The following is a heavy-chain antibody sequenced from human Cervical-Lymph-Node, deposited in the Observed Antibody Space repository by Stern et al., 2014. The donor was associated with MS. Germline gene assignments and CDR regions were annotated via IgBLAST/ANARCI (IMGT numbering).Heavy chain of an antibody. CDR3: ARLGRSCTSTSCYAFDY. V-gene: IGHV4-39*01. CDR1: GVSISSDTYD. Sequence: QLQLQESGPGLVKPSETLSLTCTVSGVSISSDTYDWGWIRQPPGKGLEWIGNIYFSGSTYSTPSLKRRVPISVDMSKKQISLKLSSVTAADTAVYYCARLGRSCTSTSCYAFDYWGQGTLVTVSS. J-gene: IGHJ4*02. D-gene: IGHD2-2*01. CDR2: IYFSGST.